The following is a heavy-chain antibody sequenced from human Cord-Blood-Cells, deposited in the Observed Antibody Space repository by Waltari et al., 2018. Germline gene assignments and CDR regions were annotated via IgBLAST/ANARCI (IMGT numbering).Heavy chain of an antibody. D-gene: IGHD4-4*01. CDR3: TTVESRYSNYVG. J-gene: IGHJ4*02. Sequence: EVQLVESGGGWVKPGGSLRVYCAASGINFSHAWMCWVRQAPGKELEWVDRIKSKTDGGTTNNAAPMKDRFTTSREDTKITLYLQMNSLKTEDTAVYYYTTVESRYSNYVGWGQGTLVTVSS. V-gene: IGHV3-15*01. CDR2: IKSKTDGGTT. CDR1: GINFSHAW.